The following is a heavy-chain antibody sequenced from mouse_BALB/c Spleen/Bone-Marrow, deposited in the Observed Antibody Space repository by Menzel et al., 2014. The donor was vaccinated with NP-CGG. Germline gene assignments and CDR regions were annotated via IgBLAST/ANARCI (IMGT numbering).Heavy chain of an antibody. CDR1: GYTFSYSW. V-gene: IGHV1-82*01. CDR2: IYPEGGDT. J-gene: IGHJ4*01. Sequence: QVQLQQSGPELVKPGASVKISCKTSGYTFSYSWMNWVRQRPGQGLEWIGRIYPEGGDTNYNGRFKGKATLTADKSSNTTYIQLSSLTSVDSAVYFCARNPHYYAMDYWGQGTSVTVSS. CDR3: ARNPHYYAMDY.